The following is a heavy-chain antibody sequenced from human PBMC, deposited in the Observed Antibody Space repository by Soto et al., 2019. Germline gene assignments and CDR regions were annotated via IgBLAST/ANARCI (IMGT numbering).Heavy chain of an antibody. J-gene: IGHJ3*02. Sequence: GASVKVSCKASGYTFTRYYMHWVRQAPGQELEWMGIINPSGGSTSYAQKFQGRVTMTRDTSTSTVYMELSSLRSEDTAVYYCARERGYCTNGVCYRGGLDAFDIWGQGTTVTVSS. D-gene: IGHD2-8*01. CDR1: GYTFTRYY. V-gene: IGHV1-46*01. CDR2: INPSGGST. CDR3: ARERGYCTNGVCYRGGLDAFDI.